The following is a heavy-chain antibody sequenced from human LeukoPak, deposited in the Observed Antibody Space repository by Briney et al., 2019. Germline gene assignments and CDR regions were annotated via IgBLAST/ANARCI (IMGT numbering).Heavy chain of an antibody. Sequence: PSGTLSLTCAVSGGSISSSNWWNWVRQPPGKGLEWIGYIYYSGSTNYNPSLKSRVTISVDTSKNQFSLKLSSVTAADTAVYYCARDRAPGYWGQGTLVTVSS. CDR1: GGSISSSNW. J-gene: IGHJ4*02. V-gene: IGHV4-4*02. D-gene: IGHD3-10*01. CDR3: ARDRAPGY. CDR2: IYYSGST.